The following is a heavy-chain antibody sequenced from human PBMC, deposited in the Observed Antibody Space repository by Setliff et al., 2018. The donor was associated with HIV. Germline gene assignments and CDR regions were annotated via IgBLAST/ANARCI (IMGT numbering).Heavy chain of an antibody. Sequence: KASETLSLTCTVSGGSISSHYWSWIRQPPGKGLEWIGYIYYSGSTNYNPSLKSRVTISVDTSKNQFSLKLSSVTAADTAVYYCARETMVRGVIIAWDYMDVWGKGTTVTVSS. V-gene: IGHV4-59*11. D-gene: IGHD3-10*01. CDR2: IYYSGST. CDR1: GGSISSHY. CDR3: ARETMVRGVIIAWDYMDV. J-gene: IGHJ6*03.